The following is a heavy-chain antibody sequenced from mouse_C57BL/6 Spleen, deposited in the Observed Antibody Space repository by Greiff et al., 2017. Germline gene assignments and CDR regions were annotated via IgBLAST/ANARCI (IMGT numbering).Heavy chain of an antibody. D-gene: IGHD1-1*01. CDR3: ARWAVVADY. Sequence: VQLQQPGAELVKPGASVKLSCKASGYTFTGYWMQWVKQRPGQGLEWIGEIDPSDSYTNYNQKFKGKATLTVDTSSSTAYMQLSSLTSEDSAVYYCARWAVVADYWGQGTTLTVSS. CDR2: IDPSDSYT. J-gene: IGHJ2*01. V-gene: IGHV1-50*01. CDR1: GYTFTGYW.